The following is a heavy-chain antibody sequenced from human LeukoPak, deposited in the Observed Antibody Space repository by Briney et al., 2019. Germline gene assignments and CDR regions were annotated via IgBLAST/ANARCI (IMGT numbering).Heavy chain of an antibody. Sequence: GGSLRLSCAASGFTFSTNSMSWVRQAPGKGLEWVSAISGSGGRTFCADSVKGRFTISRDNSKNMVYLEMNSLRVEDTAVYFCGKDSYVGVNWFDPRGQGTLVTVSS. CDR3: GKDSYVGVNWFDP. D-gene: IGHD1-26*01. CDR2: ISGSGGRT. J-gene: IGHJ5*02. V-gene: IGHV3-23*01. CDR1: GFTFSTNS.